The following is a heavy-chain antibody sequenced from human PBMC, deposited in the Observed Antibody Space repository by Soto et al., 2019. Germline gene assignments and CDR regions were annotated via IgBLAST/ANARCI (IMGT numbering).Heavy chain of an antibody. Sequence: ASVKVSCEASGYSFTSYYMHWVRQAPGQGLEWKGIINPSGGSTSYAQKFQGRVTMTRDTSTSTVYMELSSLRSEDTAVYYCARDRGIVVVPAAIGHDAFDIWGQGTMVTVSS. CDR1: GYSFTSYY. D-gene: IGHD2-2*01. V-gene: IGHV1-46*03. CDR2: INPSGGST. J-gene: IGHJ3*02. CDR3: ARDRGIVVVPAAIGHDAFDI.